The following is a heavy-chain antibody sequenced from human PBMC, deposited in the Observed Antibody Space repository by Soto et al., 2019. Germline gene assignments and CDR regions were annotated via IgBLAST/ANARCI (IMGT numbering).Heavy chain of an antibody. J-gene: IGHJ3*02. CDR1: GFTFSSYA. CDR3: AKCFHMITFGGVIDYDAFDI. Sequence: EVQLLESGGGLVQPGGSLRLSCAASGFTFSSYAMSWVRQAPGKGLEWVSAISGSGGSTYYADSVKGRFTISRDNSKNTLYLQMNSLRAEDTAVYYCAKCFHMITFGGVIDYDAFDIWGQGTMVTVSS. CDR2: ISGSGGST. V-gene: IGHV3-23*01. D-gene: IGHD3-16*02.